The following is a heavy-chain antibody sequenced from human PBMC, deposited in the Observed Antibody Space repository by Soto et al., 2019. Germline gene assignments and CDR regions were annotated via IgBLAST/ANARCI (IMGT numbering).Heavy chain of an antibody. Sequence: SETLSLTCAVYGGSFSGYYWSWIRQPPGKGLEWIGEINHSGSTNYNPSLKSRVTISVDTSKNQFSLKLSSVTAADTAVYYCASLVKGSGSSYTTIYYYYGMDVWGQGTTVTVSS. CDR1: GGSFSGYY. J-gene: IGHJ6*02. V-gene: IGHV4-34*01. CDR2: INHSGST. CDR3: ASLVKGSGSSYTTIYYYYGMDV. D-gene: IGHD3-10*01.